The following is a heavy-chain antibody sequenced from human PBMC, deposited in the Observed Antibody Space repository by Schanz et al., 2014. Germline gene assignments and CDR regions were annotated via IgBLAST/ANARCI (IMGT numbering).Heavy chain of an antibody. CDR1: GFTVSNSY. J-gene: IGHJ5*02. Sequence: DVQLVDSGGGLVQPGGSLRLSCAASGFTVSNSYIHWVRQAPGRVLEWVSGIGGSGDSTHYADSVKGRFTISRDNSKKMVFLQMTSLRAEDTAVYYCAKEKGGHSGYDLVSWGQGTLLIVSS. CDR2: IGGSGDST. D-gene: IGHD5-12*01. CDR3: AKEKGGHSGYDLVS. V-gene: IGHV3-66*03.